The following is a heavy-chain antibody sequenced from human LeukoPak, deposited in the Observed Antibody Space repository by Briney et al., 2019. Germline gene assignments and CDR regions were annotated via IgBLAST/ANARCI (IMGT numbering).Heavy chain of an antibody. CDR2: IKEDGSEK. CDR3: ARDYSGSYA. J-gene: IGHJ4*02. Sequence: GGSLRLSCAASGFIFSNYWMSWVRQAPGKGLEWVANIKEDGSEKYYVDSVKGRFTISRDNAKNSVYLQMNSLSAEDTAVYCCARDYSGSYAWGQGTLVTVSS. V-gene: IGHV3-7*01. CDR1: GFIFSNYW. D-gene: IGHD1-26*01.